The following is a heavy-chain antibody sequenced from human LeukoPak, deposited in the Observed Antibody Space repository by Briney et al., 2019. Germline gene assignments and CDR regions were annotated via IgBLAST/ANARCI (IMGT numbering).Heavy chain of an antibody. V-gene: IGHV1-24*01. J-gene: IGHJ3*02. D-gene: IGHD3-22*01. Sequence: ASVKVSCKVSGYTLTELSMHWVRQAPGKGLEWMGGFYPEDGETIYAQKFQGRVTMTEDTSTDTAYMELSSLRSEDTAVYYCATGYYYDSSGPHVAFDIWGQGTMVTVSS. CDR1: GYTLTELS. CDR2: FYPEDGET. CDR3: ATGYYYDSSGPHVAFDI.